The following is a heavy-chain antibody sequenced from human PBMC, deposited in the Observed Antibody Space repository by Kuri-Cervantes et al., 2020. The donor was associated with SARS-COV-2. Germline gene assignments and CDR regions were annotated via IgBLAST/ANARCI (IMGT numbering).Heavy chain of an antibody. CDR3: ARDKVEVGYFDY. CDR1: GYTFTSYA. D-gene: IGHD1-26*01. Sequence: SVMVSCKASGYTFTSYANNWVRQAPGQGLEWMGGLIPIFGTANYAQKVQGRVTITADESTSTAYMELSSLRSEDTAVYYCARDKVEVGYFDYWGQGTLVTVSS. J-gene: IGHJ4*02. CDR2: LIPIFGTA. V-gene: IGHV1-69*13.